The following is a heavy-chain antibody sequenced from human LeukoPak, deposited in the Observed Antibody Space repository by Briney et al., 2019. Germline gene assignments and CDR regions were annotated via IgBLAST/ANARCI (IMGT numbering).Heavy chain of an antibody. CDR2: ISGSGGNT. Sequence: TGGSLRLSCVVSGFTFSSYAMSWVRQAPGKGREGVSAISGSGGNTYYADSVKGRFTVSRDNAKNSLYLQMNSLRAEDTAVYYCARDRGSGWSFDYWGQGTLVTVSS. V-gene: IGHV3-23*01. J-gene: IGHJ4*02. CDR3: ARDRGSGWSFDY. D-gene: IGHD6-19*01. CDR1: GFTFSSYA.